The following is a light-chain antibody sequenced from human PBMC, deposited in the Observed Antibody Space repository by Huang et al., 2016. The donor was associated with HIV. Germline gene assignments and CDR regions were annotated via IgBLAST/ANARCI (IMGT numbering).Light chain of an antibody. CDR2: RAS. J-gene: IGKJ2*03. Sequence: EILLPQSPGTLSLSPGERATLSCRSSQSVNSYLAWYQQKPGQDPRLLNYRASSRATGIPGRFSGSGSGTDFTLTISKLEPEDFAVYYCQQYDRSPSFGRGTKLEIE. CDR3: QQYDRSPS. V-gene: IGKV3-20*01. CDR1: QSVNSY.